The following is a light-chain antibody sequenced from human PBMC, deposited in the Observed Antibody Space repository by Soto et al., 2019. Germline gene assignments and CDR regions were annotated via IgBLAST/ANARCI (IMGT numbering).Light chain of an antibody. CDR2: LAS. V-gene: IGKV4-1*01. CDR1: QSILYSSNNKNY. CDR3: QQYYDVPQS. Sequence: DIVMTQSPESLAVSLGERATINCKSSQSILYSSNNKNYLAWYQQKPGQPPKLLIYLASTRESGVPERFSGSGPGTDFTLTISSLQAEDVAVYYCQQYYDVPQSFGQGTKVEIK. J-gene: IGKJ1*01.